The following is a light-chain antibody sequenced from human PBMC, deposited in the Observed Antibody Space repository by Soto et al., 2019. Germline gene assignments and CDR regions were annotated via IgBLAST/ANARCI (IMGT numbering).Light chain of an antibody. J-gene: IGLJ1*01. CDR2: EVS. CDR3: SSYTSRGTYI. Sequence: QSALSQPASVSGSPGQSITVACTGTNRDVGGYNYVSWYQQYPGKAPKLLIYEVSDRPSGVSDRFSGSKTGNTASLTISGLQAEDEADYYCSSYTSRGTYIFGTGTKVTVL. CDR1: NRDVGGYNY. V-gene: IGLV2-14*01.